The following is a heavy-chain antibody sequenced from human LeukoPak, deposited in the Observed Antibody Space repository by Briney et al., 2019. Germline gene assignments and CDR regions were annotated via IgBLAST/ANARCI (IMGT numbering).Heavy chain of an antibody. CDR2: IYYSGST. V-gene: IGHV4-39*07. CDR3: ARGLGGYYCNL. J-gene: IGHJ4*02. CDR1: GGCVSSSSYY. Sequence: SETLSLTCTVSGGCVSSSSYYWGWIRQPPGKGLEWIGSIYYSGSTYYNPSLKSRVTISVDTSKNQFSLKLSSVTAADTAVYYCARGLGGYYCNLWGQGTLVTVSS. D-gene: IGHD3-3*01.